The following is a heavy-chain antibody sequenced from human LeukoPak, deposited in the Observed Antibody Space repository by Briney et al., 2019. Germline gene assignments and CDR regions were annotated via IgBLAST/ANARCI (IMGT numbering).Heavy chain of an antibody. Sequence: QTGGSLRLSCAAAGFTFSSYGMSWVRQAPGKGVEGVSAISGSGGSTYYADSVKGRFTISRDNSKNTLYLQMNSLRAEDTAVYYCAKDWSGYDAFDIWGQGTMVTVSS. CDR2: ISGSGGST. V-gene: IGHV3-23*01. J-gene: IGHJ3*02. CDR1: GFTFSSYG. D-gene: IGHD3-3*01. CDR3: AKDWSGYDAFDI.